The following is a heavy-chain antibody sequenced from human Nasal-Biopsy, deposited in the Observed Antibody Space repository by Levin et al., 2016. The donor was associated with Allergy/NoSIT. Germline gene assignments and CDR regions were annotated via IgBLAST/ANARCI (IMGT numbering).Heavy chain of an antibody. V-gene: IGHV4-39*01. D-gene: IGHD6-19*01. CDR2: VFYTGSA. CDR1: GGSISSTTHY. CDR3: ASVARGGRVAGTYFDY. J-gene: IGHJ4*01. Sequence: SETLSLTCTVSGGSISSTTHYWGWIRQTPGKGLEWIASVFYTGSAYYNAALKSRVTISVDLSQNQFSLKLNFATAVDTAVYFCASVARGGRVAGTYFDYWGHGILVTVSS.